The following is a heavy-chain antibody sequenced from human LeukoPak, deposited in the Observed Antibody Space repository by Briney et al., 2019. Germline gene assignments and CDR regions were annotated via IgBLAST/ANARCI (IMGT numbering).Heavy chain of an antibody. CDR1: GFTFNSFS. D-gene: IGHD6-13*01. V-gene: IGHV3-30-3*01. CDR3: ARDWWGYSSSWGLFDY. CDR2: ISYDGSTK. J-gene: IGHJ4*02. Sequence: GGSLRLSCATSGFTFNSFSMHWVRQAPGKGLEWVAIISYDGSTKSYADSVKGRFTNSGDNSKNTVYLQMNSLKTEDTAVYYCARDWWGYSSSWGLFDYWGQGTLVTVSS.